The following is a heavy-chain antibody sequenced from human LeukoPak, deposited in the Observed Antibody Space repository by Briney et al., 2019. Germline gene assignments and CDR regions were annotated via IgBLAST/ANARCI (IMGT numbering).Heavy chain of an antibody. CDR2: INHSGST. CDR3: ARKASIRGGFH. V-gene: IGHV4-34*01. D-gene: IGHD2-2*01. J-gene: IGHJ4*02. Sequence: SETLSLTCAVYGGPFSGYYWSWLRQPPGKGLEWIGEINHSGSTNYNPSLKSRITISVDTSKNQFSLKLISVTAADTAVYYCARKASIRGGFHWGQGTLVTVS. CDR1: GGPFSGYY.